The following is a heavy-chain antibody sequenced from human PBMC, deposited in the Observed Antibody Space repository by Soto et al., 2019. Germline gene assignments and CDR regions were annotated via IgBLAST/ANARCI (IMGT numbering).Heavy chain of an antibody. D-gene: IGHD3-22*01. J-gene: IGHJ3*02. CDR1: GGSISSYY. V-gene: IGHV4-59*01. CDR2: IYYSGST. Sequence: SETLSLTCTVSGGSISSYYWSWIRQPPGKGLEWIGYIYYSGSTNYNPSLKSRVTISVDTSKNQFSLKLSSVTAADTAVYYCARSFPGYYYDSSGYYWAFDIWGQGTMVT. CDR3: ARSFPGYYYDSSGYYWAFDI.